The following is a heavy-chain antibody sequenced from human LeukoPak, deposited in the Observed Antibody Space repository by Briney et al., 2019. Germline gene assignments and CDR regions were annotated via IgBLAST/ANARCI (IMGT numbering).Heavy chain of an antibody. Sequence: SETLSLTCAASGYSISSGYYWGWIRQPPGKGLEWIGSIYHSGSTYYNPSLKSRVTISVDTSKNQFSLKLSSVTAADTAVYYCARGWVAVAGTGFDYWGQGTLVTVSS. CDR1: GYSISSGYY. V-gene: IGHV4-38-2*01. CDR2: IYHSGST. D-gene: IGHD6-19*01. J-gene: IGHJ4*02. CDR3: ARGWVAVAGTGFDY.